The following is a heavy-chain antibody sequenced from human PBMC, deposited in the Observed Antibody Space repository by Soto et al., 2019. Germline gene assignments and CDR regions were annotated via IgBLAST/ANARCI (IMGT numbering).Heavy chain of an antibody. CDR2: ISSSSSYI. CDR3: AREERDCSGGSCHFDY. Sequence: EVQLVESGGGLVKPGGSPRLSCAASGFTFSSYSMNWVRQAPGKGLEWVSSISSSSSYIYYADSVKGRFTISRDNAKNSLYLQMNSLRAEDTAVYYCAREERDCSGGSCHFDYWGQGTLVTVSS. V-gene: IGHV3-21*01. J-gene: IGHJ4*02. D-gene: IGHD2-15*01. CDR1: GFTFSSYS.